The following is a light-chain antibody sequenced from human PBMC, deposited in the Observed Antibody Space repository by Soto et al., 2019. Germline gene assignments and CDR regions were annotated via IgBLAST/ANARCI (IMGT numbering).Light chain of an antibody. CDR2: GPS. Sequence: IVLTQSPGALSLSPGETATLSCRASESLSPHSIAWYQQKPGQAPRLLIYGPSGRATGIPDRISGSGSGTDFTLTISGLEPEDFAMYYCQQFQSSPRTFGQGTKVDIK. CDR3: QQFQSSPRT. J-gene: IGKJ1*01. CDR1: ESLSPHS. V-gene: IGKV3-20*01.